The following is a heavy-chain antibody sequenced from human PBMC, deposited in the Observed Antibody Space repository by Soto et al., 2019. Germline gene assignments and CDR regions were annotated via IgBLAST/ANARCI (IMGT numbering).Heavy chain of an antibody. D-gene: IGHD1-1*01. CDR1: GGSIGSYY. CDR3: ARHLSTTAAPLPFDY. V-gene: IGHV4-59*08. Sequence: SETLSLTCTVSGGSIGSYYWSWIRQSPGKGLEWIGYISYSGSTEYNPSLKSRVTISVDTSKNQFSLKLSSVTAADTAVYYCARHLSTTAAPLPFDYWGQGTLVTVSS. J-gene: IGHJ4*02. CDR2: ISYSGST.